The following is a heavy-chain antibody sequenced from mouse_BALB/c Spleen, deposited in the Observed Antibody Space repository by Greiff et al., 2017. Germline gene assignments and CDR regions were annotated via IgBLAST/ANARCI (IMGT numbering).Heavy chain of an antibody. CDR1: GYTFTSYY. D-gene: IGHD2-14*01. CDR3: TRAVRLAMDY. J-gene: IGHJ4*01. CDR2: INPSNGGT. Sequence: VQLQQSGAELVKPGASVKLSCKASGYTFTSYYMYWVKQRPGQGLEWIGEINPSNGGTNFNEKFKSKATLTVDKSSRTAYMQLSSLTSEDSAVYYCTRAVRLAMDYWGQGTSVTVSS. V-gene: IGHV1S81*02.